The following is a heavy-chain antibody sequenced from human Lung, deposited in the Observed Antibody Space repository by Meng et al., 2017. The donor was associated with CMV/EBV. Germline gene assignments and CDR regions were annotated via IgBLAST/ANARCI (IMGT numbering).Heavy chain of an antibody. J-gene: IGHJ6*02. Sequence: GESLKISCAASGFTFSSYEMNWVRQAPGKGLEWVSYISSSGSTIYYADSVKGRFTISRDNAKNSLYLQMNSLRAEDTAVYYCAREALVPAAIRYYYYGMDVWGQGATVTVSS. CDR2: ISSSGSTI. CDR3: AREALVPAAIRYYYYGMDV. CDR1: GFTFSSYE. D-gene: IGHD2-2*01. V-gene: IGHV3-48*03.